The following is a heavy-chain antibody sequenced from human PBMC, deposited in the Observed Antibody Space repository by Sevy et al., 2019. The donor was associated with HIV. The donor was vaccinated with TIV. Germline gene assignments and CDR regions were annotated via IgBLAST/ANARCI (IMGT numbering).Heavy chain of an antibody. J-gene: IGHJ4*02. V-gene: IGHV3-33*01. Sequence: GGCLRLSCGASGFAFSRYGMHWVRQAPGKGLEWMAVIWHDGNYKYYADSVKGRFTISRDNSKNTLYLQMNSLTGDDSAVYFCARDVSYYSHRDSYHLKYYFDYWGQGTQVTVSS. CDR3: ARDVSYYSHRDSYHLKYYFDY. D-gene: IGHD3-10*01. CDR1: GFAFSRYG. CDR2: IWHDGNYK.